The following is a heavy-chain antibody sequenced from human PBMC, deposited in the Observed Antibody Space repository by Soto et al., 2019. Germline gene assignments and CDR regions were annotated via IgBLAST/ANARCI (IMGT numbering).Heavy chain of an antibody. CDR2: ISHDGSIK. CDR1: GFTFGNYG. Sequence: QVQVVESGGGVVQPGRSLTLSCTGSGFTFGNYGMHWVRQAPGTGLEWVAVISHDGSIKYYADSVRGRFTVSRDNAKKTVSLQMNSLSDEDTAVYFCSKGGGSWLICDYWGQGTLVTVSS. J-gene: IGHJ4*02. V-gene: IGHV3-30*18. D-gene: IGHD6-19*01. CDR3: SKGGGSWLICDY.